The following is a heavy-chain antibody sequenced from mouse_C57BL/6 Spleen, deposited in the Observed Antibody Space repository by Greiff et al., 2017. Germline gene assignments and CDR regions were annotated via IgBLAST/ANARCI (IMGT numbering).Heavy chain of an antibody. CDR1: GYSFTGYY. Sequence: VQLQQSGPELVKPGASVKISCKASGYSFTGYYMNWVKQSPEKSLEWIGEINPSTGGTTYNQKFKAKATLTVDKSSSTAYMQLKSLTSEDSAVYYWASHYYGRGYFDVWGTGTTVTVSS. J-gene: IGHJ1*03. CDR2: INPSTGGT. D-gene: IGHD1-1*01. V-gene: IGHV1-42*01. CDR3: ASHYYGRGYFDV.